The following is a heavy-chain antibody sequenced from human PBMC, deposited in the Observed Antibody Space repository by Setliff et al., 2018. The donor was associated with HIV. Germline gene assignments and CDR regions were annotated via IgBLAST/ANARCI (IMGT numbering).Heavy chain of an antibody. CDR2: IGRTPGTI. V-gene: IGHV3-23*01. D-gene: IGHD3-3*01. J-gene: IGHJ4*02. CDR3: GIRISISVIWTFDY. Sequence: GGSLRLSCEASGFTFNNHAMTWVRQAPGTGLEWVSAIGRTPGTIYYADSVKGRFAISRDNSMNTLSLQMNSLRAEDTAVYYCGIRISISVIWTFDYWGQGMLVTVSS. CDR1: GFTFNNHA.